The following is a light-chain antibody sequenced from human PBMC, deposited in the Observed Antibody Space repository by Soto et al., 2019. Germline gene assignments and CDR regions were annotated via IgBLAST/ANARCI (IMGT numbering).Light chain of an antibody. V-gene: IGKV3-20*01. CDR1: QSVSRSY. CDR3: QQYGSAPPYT. CDR2: GAS. Sequence: EIVLTQSPGTLSLSPGDRATLSCRASQSVSRSYLAWYHHKPGQAPRLLIYGASSRATGIPDRFSGSGSGTDFTLTISRLEPEDFSVYYCQQYGSAPPYTCGQGTKLEIK. J-gene: IGKJ2*01.